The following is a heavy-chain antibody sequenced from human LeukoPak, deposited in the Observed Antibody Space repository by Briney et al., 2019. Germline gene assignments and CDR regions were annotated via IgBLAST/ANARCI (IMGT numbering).Heavy chain of an antibody. Sequence: SETLSLACAVSGYSISSGYYWGWIRQPPGKGLEWIGSIYHSGSTYYNPSLKSRVTISVDTSKNQFSLKLSSVTAADTAVYYCARARIAAAAEYFDYWGQGTLVTVSS. CDR2: IYHSGST. D-gene: IGHD6-13*01. CDR1: GYSISSGYY. J-gene: IGHJ4*02. V-gene: IGHV4-38-2*01. CDR3: ARARIAAAAEYFDY.